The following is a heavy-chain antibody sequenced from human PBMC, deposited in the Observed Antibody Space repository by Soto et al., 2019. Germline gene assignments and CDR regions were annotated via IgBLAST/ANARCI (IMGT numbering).Heavy chain of an antibody. CDR2: IYYSGST. Sequence: SETLSLTCTVSGGSISSGGYYWSWIRQHPGKGLEWIGYIYYSGSTYYNPSLKSRVTISVDTPRNQFSLKLRSVTAADTAGYYSASCWAEYFHSWSNDRPRTLDYWGQGTMVTVSS. D-gene: IGHD3-10*01. V-gene: IGHV4-31*03. CDR1: GGSISSGGYY. J-gene: IGHJ4*03. CDR3: ASCWAEYFHSWSNDRPRTLDY.